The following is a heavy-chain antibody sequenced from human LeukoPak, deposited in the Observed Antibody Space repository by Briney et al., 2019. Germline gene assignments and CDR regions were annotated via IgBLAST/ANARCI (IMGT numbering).Heavy chain of an antibody. CDR3: ARDLPTGAPGEDY. D-gene: IGHD1-1*01. CDR1: GFTFSSHW. CDR2: IKPDGSDK. Sequence: GGSLRLSCAASGFTFSSHWMSWLRQPPGRGLEWLANIKPDGSDKYFVDSVRGRFTISRDNSKNSLYLQMDSLRAEDTAVYYCARDLPTGAPGEDYRGQGTLVTVSS. V-gene: IGHV3-7*01. J-gene: IGHJ4*02.